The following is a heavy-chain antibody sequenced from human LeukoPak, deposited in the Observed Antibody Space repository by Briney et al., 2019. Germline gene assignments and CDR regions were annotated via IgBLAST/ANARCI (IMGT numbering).Heavy chain of an antibody. Sequence: SETLSLTCTVSGGSISSGSYYWSWIRQPAGKGLEWIGRIYTYESPNYNPSLKSRVTISVDTSKNQFSLKLTSVTAADTAVYFCARAPGGRRAYYVDVWGKGTTVTISS. CDR2: IYTYESP. V-gene: IGHV4-61*02. CDR1: GGSISSGSYY. J-gene: IGHJ6*03. D-gene: IGHD3-16*01. CDR3: ARAPGGRRAYYVDV.